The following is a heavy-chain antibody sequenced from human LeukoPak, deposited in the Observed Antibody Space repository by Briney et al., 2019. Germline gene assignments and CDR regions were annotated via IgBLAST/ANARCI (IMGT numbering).Heavy chain of an antibody. CDR2: ISAYSGKT. J-gene: IGHJ4*02. CDR3: ARERGANDYLDY. Sequence: ASVKVSCKASGYSFINYGISWARQAPGQGLEWMGYISAYSGKTNYVQKFQGRVIMTTDTSTTTAYMELKSLRSDDTAVYYCARERGANDYLDYWGQGTLVTVSS. V-gene: IGHV1-18*01. CDR1: GYSFINYG. D-gene: IGHD4/OR15-4a*01.